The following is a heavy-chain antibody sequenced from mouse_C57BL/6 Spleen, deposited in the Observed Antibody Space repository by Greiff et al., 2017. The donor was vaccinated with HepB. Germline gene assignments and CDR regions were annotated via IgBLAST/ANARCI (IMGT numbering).Heavy chain of an antibody. J-gene: IGHJ2*01. CDR3: ARSDSGFDY. Sequence: VQLKESGPELVKPGASVKIPCKASGYTFTDYNMDWVKQSHGKSLEWIGDINPNNGGTTYNQKFKGKATLTVDKSSSTAYMELRSLTSEDTAVYYCARSDSGFDYWGQGTTLTVSA. CDR1: GYTFTDYN. CDR2: INPNNGGT. D-gene: IGHD6-1*01. V-gene: IGHV1-18*01.